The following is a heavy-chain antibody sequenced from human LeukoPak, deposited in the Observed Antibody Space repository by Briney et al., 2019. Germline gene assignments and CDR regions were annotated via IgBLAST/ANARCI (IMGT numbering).Heavy chain of an antibody. CDR1: GFTFSSYA. CDR3: AKVPSYDSSGYCFDY. Sequence: GGSLRLSCAASGFTFSSYAMSWVRQAPGKGLEWVSAIRGSGDRTHYADSVKGRFTISRDNSKNTLYLQMNSLRAEDTAVYYCAKVPSYDSSGYCFDYWGQGTLVTVSS. J-gene: IGHJ4*02. V-gene: IGHV3-23*01. D-gene: IGHD3-22*01. CDR2: IRGSGDRT.